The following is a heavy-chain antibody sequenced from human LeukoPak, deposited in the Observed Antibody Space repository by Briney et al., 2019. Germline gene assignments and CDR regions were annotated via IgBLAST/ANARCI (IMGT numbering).Heavy chain of an antibody. Sequence: PGGSLRLSCAASGFTFSSYAMHWVRQAPGKGLEWVAVISYDGSNKYYADSVKGRFTISRDNSKNTLYLQMNSLRAEDTAVYYCASLYYDILTGYSYYFDYWGQGTLVTVSS. CDR3: ASLYYDILTGYSYYFDY. CDR1: GFTFSSYA. V-gene: IGHV3-30-3*01. D-gene: IGHD3-9*01. CDR2: ISYDGSNK. J-gene: IGHJ4*02.